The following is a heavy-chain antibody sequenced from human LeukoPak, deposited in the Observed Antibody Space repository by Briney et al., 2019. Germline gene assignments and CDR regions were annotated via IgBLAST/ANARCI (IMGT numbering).Heavy chain of an antibody. CDR2: IWYDGSNK. CDR1: GFTFSSYG. J-gene: IGHJ6*02. D-gene: IGHD3-3*01. V-gene: IGHV3-33*01. Sequence: PGGSLRLSCAASGFTFSSYGMHWVRQTPGKGLEWVAVIWYDGSNKYYADSVKGRFTISRDNSKNTLYLQMNSLRAEDTAVYYCARDREIYDFWSGYGMDVWGQGTTVTASS. CDR3: ARDREIYDFWSGYGMDV.